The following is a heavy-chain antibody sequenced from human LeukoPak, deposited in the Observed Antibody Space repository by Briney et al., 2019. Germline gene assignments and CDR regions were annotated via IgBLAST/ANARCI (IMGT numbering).Heavy chain of an antibody. D-gene: IGHD6-19*01. Sequence: SETLSLTCTVSGGSISSSSYYWGWIRQPPGKRLEWIGSIYYSGSTYYNPSLKSRVTISVDTSKNQFSLKLSSVTAADTAVYYCARPFSYSSGWYYFDYWGQGTLVTVSS. CDR2: IYYSGST. CDR3: ARPFSYSSGWYYFDY. J-gene: IGHJ4*02. V-gene: IGHV4-39*01. CDR1: GGSISSSSYY.